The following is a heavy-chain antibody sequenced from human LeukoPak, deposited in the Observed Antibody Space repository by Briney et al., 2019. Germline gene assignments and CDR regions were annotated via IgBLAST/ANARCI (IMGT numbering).Heavy chain of an antibody. CDR2: IRSSGTDL. D-gene: IGHD6-19*01. CDR3: ARGVPASVAGSFDY. Sequence: GGSLRLSCAASGFTFRSYTMNWVRQTPAKGLEWVSSIRSSGTDLYYADSVRGRFTISRDNAKNSLYLQINSLTTEDTAVYYCARGVPASVAGSFDYWGRGILVSVSS. V-gene: IGHV3-21*01. CDR1: GFTFRSYT. J-gene: IGHJ4*02.